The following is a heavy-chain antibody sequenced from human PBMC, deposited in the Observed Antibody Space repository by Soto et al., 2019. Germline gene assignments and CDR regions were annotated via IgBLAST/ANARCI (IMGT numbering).Heavy chain of an antibody. CDR1: GYTFTTYG. V-gene: IGHV1-18*01. D-gene: IGHD1-26*01. CDR2: ISGYNGNT. J-gene: IGHJ4*02. CDR3: AIPLTGSYDY. Sequence: QVHLVQSGAEVKKPGASVKASCKASGYTFTTYGITWVRQAPGQGLEWMGWISGYNGNTNYAQKLQGRVTMSTDTSRSTAYMELRSLRSDDTAVYYCAIPLTGSYDYWGQGTLVTVSS.